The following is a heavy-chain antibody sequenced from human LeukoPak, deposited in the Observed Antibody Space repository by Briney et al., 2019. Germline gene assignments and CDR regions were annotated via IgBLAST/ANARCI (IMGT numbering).Heavy chain of an antibody. J-gene: IGHJ4*02. CDR1: GFTVSSNY. CDR2: IYSGGST. CDR3: ARGDHYGSGYFDY. Sequence: GGSLRLSCAASGFTVSSNYMSWVRQAPGKGLEWVSVIYSGGSTYYADSVKGRFTISRDNSKNTQYLQMNSLRAEDTAVYYCARGDHYGSGYFDYWGQGTLVTVSS. V-gene: IGHV3-53*01. D-gene: IGHD3-10*01.